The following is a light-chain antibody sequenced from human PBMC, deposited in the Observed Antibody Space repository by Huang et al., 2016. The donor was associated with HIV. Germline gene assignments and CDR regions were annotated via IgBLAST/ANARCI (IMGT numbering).Light chain of an antibody. CDR2: GAS. Sequence: EIVLTQSPGTLSLSPGERATRSCRASQSVSSSYLAWYQQKPGQAPRLLIYGASSSAPGIPDRFSGSGSGTDFTLTISRLEPEDFAVYYCQQYGSSPWTFGQGTKVEIK. CDR3: QQYGSSPWT. V-gene: IGKV3-20*01. CDR1: QSVSSSY. J-gene: IGKJ1*01.